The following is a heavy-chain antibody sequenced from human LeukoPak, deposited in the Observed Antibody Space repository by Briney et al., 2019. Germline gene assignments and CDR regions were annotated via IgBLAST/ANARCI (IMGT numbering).Heavy chain of an antibody. CDR2: IYPGDSDT. CDR1: GYSFTSYW. D-gene: IGHD6-6*01. V-gene: IGHV5-51*01. J-gene: IGHJ5*02. Sequence: GESLKISCKGSGYSFTSYWIGWVRQMPGKGLEWMGIIYPGDSDTRYSPSFQGQVTISADKSISTAYLQWSSLKASDTAMYYCARTLRVVPTQYSSSSGAEWFDPWGQGTLVTVSS. CDR3: ARTLRVVPTQYSSSSGAEWFDP.